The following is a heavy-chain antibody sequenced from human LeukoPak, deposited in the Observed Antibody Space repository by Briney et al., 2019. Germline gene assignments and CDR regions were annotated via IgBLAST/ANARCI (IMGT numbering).Heavy chain of an antibody. V-gene: IGHV3-33*01. D-gene: IGHD3-10*01. CDR2: IWYDGSNK. CDR3: ARAVYGSGSYPYFDY. J-gene: IGHJ4*02. Sequence: GGSLRLSCAASGFTFSSYGMHWVRQAPGKGLEWVAVIWYDGSNKYYADSVKGRFTISRDNFKNTLYLQMNSLRAEGTAVYYCARAVYGSGSYPYFDYWGQGTLVTVSS. CDR1: GFTFSSYG.